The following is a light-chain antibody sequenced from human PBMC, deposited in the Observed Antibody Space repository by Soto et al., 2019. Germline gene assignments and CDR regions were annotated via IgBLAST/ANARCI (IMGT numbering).Light chain of an antibody. V-gene: IGKV3-15*01. Sequence: EIEETQSPATLSVSPGERATLSCRASQSVNRNLARYQQKPGQPPRLLIYGASTRATGIPTRFSGRGSGTEFTLTISSLQSEDFAVYYCPQYKDWPIWWFGQGTKVEI. CDR2: GAS. CDR3: PQYKDWPIWW. J-gene: IGKJ1*01. CDR1: QSVNRN.